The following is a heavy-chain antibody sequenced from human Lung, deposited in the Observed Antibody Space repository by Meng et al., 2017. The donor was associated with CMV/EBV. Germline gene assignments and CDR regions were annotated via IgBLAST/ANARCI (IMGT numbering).Heavy chain of an antibody. CDR1: GDSSTNHNW. V-gene: IGHV4-4*02. CDR3: LRRSGGSV. CDR2: IPHRGSS. J-gene: IGHJ1*01. Sequence: QGQWRGAGPAPVKPSETLSLTCAVSGDSSTNHNWWAWVRQPPGKGLEWIGEIPHRGSSAYNPSLKSRVSMSIDKSKNQFSLKLTSVTAADTAVYHCLRRSGGSVWGQGTLVTVSS. D-gene: IGHD3-10*01.